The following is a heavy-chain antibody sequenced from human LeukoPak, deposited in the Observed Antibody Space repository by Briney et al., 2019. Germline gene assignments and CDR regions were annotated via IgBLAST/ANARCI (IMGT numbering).Heavy chain of an antibody. V-gene: IGHV3-23*01. Sequence: GGSLRPSCAASGFIFSSYAMSWVRQAPGKGLQWVSAICDNGGCAYYADSVKGRFTISRDNSKNTLYLQMSGLRAEDTAIYYCAKPPTTVTTRGFDYWGQGTLVTVSP. J-gene: IGHJ4*02. CDR1: GFIFSSYA. CDR3: AKPPTTVTTRGFDY. D-gene: IGHD4-17*01. CDR2: ICDNGGCA.